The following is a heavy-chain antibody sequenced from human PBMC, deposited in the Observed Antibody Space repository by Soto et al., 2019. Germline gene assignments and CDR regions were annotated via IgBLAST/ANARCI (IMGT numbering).Heavy chain of an antibody. J-gene: IGHJ4*02. D-gene: IGHD3-22*01. CDR3: TRIPDSSGWLSFDY. CDR2: IRSKANSYAT. Sequence: EVQLVESGGGLVQPGGSLKLSCAASGFTFSGSAMHWVRQASGKGLEWVGRIRSKANSYATAYAASVKGRFTISRDDSKNTTYLQMNSLITEDTAVYYCTRIPDSSGWLSFDYWGQGTLVTVSS. CDR1: GFTFSGSA. V-gene: IGHV3-73*01.